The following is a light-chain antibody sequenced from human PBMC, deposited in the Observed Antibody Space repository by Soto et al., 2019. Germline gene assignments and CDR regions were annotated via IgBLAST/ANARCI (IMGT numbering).Light chain of an antibody. CDR2: EVS. J-gene: IGLJ1*01. CDR3: CSYAGSYTYV. CDR1: SSDVGGYNY. Sequence: QSALTQPASVSGSPGQSITISCTGTSSDVGGYNYVSWYQQHPGKAPKLMIYEVSKRPSGVSNRFSGSKSGNTASLTISGLQAEDEADYHCCSYAGSYTYVFGPGTKVTVL. V-gene: IGLV2-23*02.